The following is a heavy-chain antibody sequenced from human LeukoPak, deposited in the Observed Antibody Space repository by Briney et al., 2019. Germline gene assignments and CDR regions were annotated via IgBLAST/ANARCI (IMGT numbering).Heavy chain of an antibody. Sequence: PSQTLSLTCTVSGGSISSGGYYWSWIRQHPGKGLEWIGYIYYSGSTYYNPSLKSRVTISVDTSKNQFSQKLSSVTAADTAVYYCARSQGTGTTGAFDIWGQGTMVTVSS. CDR3: ARSQGTGTTGAFDI. CDR1: GGSISSGGYY. V-gene: IGHV4-31*03. CDR2: IYYSGST. J-gene: IGHJ3*02. D-gene: IGHD1-7*01.